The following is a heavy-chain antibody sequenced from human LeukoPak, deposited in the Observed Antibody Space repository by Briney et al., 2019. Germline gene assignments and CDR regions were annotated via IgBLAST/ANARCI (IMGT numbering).Heavy chain of an antibody. CDR2: IYHSGST. CDR1: GGSISSRSYY. V-gene: IGHV4-39*07. CDR3: ARERCSGGSCLFDY. Sequence: SETLSLTCTVSGGSISSRSYYWGWIRQPPGKGLEWIGYIYHSGSTYYNPSLKSRVTISVDRSKNQFSLKLSSVTAADTAVYYCARERCSGGSCLFDYWGQGTLVTVSS. J-gene: IGHJ4*02. D-gene: IGHD2-15*01.